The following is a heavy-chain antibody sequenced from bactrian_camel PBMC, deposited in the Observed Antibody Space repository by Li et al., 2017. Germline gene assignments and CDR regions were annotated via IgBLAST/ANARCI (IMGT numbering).Heavy chain of an antibody. CDR1: GITEGTYS. CDR2: IASDGRA. D-gene: IGHD7*01. J-gene: IGHJ6*01. Sequence: QVQLVESGGGSVQAGGSLRLSCEVSGITEGTYSMAWFRQAPGKEREGVAGIASDGRAMYADSVQGRFTISKDDNKNTLFLQMDTLKPEDTAMYYCAADLPCGGWPGLISFDRSFNSWGQGTQVTVS. V-gene: IGHV3S55*01. CDR3: AADLPCGGWPGLISFDRSFNS.